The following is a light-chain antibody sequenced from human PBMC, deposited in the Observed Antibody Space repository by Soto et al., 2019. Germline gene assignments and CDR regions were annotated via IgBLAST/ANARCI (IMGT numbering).Light chain of an antibody. Sequence: EILMTQSPATLSVSPGDRATLSCMAIQSVSSNLAWYQQKPGQAPRLLIYDASTRATGIPARFSGSGSGTDFILTISSLQPEDFATYYCQQSYSTPPTFGQGTKVDIK. CDR1: QSVSSN. V-gene: IGKV3-15*01. CDR3: QQSYSTPPT. CDR2: DAS. J-gene: IGKJ1*01.